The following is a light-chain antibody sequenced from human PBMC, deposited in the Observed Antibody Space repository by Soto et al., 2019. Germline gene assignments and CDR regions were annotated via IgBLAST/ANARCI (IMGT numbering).Light chain of an antibody. CDR2: GVY. Sequence: IVLTQSPGTLSLSPGERATLSCRASQTGSNSYLAWYQHKSGQDPRLLIYGVYTRASGIPDRFSGSGSGTEFTLTITRLEPEDSAVYFCQHYGYSQWTFGQGTKVDIK. J-gene: IGKJ1*01. CDR1: QTGSNSY. V-gene: IGKV3-20*01. CDR3: QHYGYSQWT.